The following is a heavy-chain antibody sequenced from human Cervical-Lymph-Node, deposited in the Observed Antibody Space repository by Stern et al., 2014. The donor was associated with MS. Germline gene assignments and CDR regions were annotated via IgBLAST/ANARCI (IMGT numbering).Heavy chain of an antibody. CDR3: ATHRGRVTYYYGMDV. CDR2: FDPEHGET. D-gene: IGHD2-21*02. CDR1: GYTLSEIS. Sequence: QVQLVQSGAEVKKPGASVKVSCKVSGYTLSEISMHWVRQAPGNGLEWLGGFDPEHGETRYEQKSQGRVTMAEDRSTDTAYMELSSLRSEDTAVYYCATHRGRVTYYYGMDVWGQGTTVTVSS. V-gene: IGHV1-24*01. J-gene: IGHJ6*02.